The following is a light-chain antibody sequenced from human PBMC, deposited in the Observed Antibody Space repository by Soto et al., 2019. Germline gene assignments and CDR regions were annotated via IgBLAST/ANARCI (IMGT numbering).Light chain of an antibody. CDR2: DVS. V-gene: IGLV2-11*01. CDR1: SSDVGGYNY. CDR3: CSYAGSYTYD. J-gene: IGLJ1*01. Sequence: QSVLTQPRSVSGSPGQSVTISCTGTSSDVGGYNYVSWYQQHPGKAPKLMIYDVSKRPSGVHDRFSGSKSGNTASLTISGLQAEDEADYYCCSYAGSYTYDFGTGTKVTVL.